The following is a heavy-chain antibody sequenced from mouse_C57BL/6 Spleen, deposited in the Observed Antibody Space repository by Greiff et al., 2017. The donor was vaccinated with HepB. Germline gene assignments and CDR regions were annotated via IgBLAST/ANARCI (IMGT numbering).Heavy chain of an antibody. D-gene: IGHD1-1*01. CDR1: GYTFTSYW. CDR2: IDPSDSYT. V-gene: IGHV1-69*01. Sequence: QVQLQQSGAELVMPGASVKLSCKASGYTFTSYWMHWVKQRPGQGLEWIGEIDPSDSYTNYNQKFKGKSTLTVDKSSSTAYMQLSSLTSADSAVYYCAGVFTTVVADDYWGQGTTLTVSS. CDR3: AGVFTTVVADDY. J-gene: IGHJ2*01.